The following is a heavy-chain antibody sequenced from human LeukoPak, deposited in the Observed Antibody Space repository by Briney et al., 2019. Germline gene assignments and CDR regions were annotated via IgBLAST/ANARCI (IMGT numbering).Heavy chain of an antibody. Sequence: GGSQILSCATSEFTLSRHAMHWVRQAPGKGLEWVAVISYDGSNTYYVDSVKGRFTISRSNSKNTLYLEMNSLRAEDTAVYYCASIDFRSCQNYSYGMYAWGHGKTVTVSS. V-gene: IGHV3-30-3*01. D-gene: IGHD3-3*01. CDR2: ISYDGSNT. CDR3: ASIDFRSCQNYSYGMYA. CDR1: EFTLSRHA. J-gene: IGHJ6*02.